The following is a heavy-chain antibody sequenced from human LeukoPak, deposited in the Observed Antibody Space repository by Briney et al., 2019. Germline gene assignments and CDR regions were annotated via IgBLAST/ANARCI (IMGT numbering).Heavy chain of an antibody. CDR2: IKSDGSGT. CDR1: GFTFSSDW. CDR3: ARGVGDVPNWFDP. Sequence: GGSLRLSCAASGFTFSSDWMHWVRQAPGKGLVWVSRIKSDGSGTSYADSVKGRFTISRDNAKNTLYLEMNSLRAEDTAVYYCARGVGDVPNWFDPWGQGTLVTVSS. V-gene: IGHV3-74*01. J-gene: IGHJ5*02. D-gene: IGHD5-24*01.